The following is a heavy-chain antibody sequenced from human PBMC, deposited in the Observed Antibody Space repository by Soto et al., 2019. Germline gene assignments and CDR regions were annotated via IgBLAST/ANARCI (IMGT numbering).Heavy chain of an antibody. CDR3: ARVRGVGATYNYYYYGMDV. CDR1: GGTFSSYA. J-gene: IGHJ6*02. Sequence: SVKVSCKASGGTFSSYAISWVRQAPGQGLEWMGGIIPIFGTANYAQKFQGRVTITADESTSTAYMELSSLRSEDTAVYYCARVRGVGATYNYYYYGMDVWGQGTTVTVSS. CDR2: IIPIFGTA. D-gene: IGHD1-26*01. V-gene: IGHV1-69*13.